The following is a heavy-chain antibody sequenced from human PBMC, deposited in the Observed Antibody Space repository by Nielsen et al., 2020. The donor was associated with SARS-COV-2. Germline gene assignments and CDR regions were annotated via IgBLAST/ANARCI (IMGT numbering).Heavy chain of an antibody. V-gene: IGHV5-10-1*01. Sequence: VRPMPGKGLEWMGRIDPSDSYTNYSPSFQGHVTISADKSISTAYLQWSSLKASDTAMYYCARLSLIAVAGPMTHYYYYYMDVWGKGTTVTVSS. J-gene: IGHJ6*03. CDR3: ARLSLIAVAGPMTHYYYYYMDV. D-gene: IGHD6-19*01. CDR2: IDPSDSYT.